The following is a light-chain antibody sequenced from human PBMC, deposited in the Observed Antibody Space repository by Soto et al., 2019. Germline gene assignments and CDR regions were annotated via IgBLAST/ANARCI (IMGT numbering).Light chain of an antibody. CDR1: TSDIGSNT. V-gene: IGLV1-44*01. CDR3: AAWDDSLNGWV. Sequence: QSVLTQPPSASGTPGQRVTISCSGSTSDIGSNTVNWYQQLPGTAPKLLIYRTDHRPSGIPDRFSGSKSGTSASLDISGLQSEDEADYYCAAWDDSLNGWVFGGGTKLTVL. J-gene: IGLJ3*02. CDR2: RTD.